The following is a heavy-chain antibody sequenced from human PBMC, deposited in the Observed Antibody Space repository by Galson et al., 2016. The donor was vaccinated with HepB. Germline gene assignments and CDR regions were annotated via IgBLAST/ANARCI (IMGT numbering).Heavy chain of an antibody. V-gene: IGHV4-31*03. CDR2: IHYSGST. J-gene: IGHJ6*02. D-gene: IGHD3-3*01. CDR1: GGSINSGGYY. CDR3: ARGVVIKAYGVDV. Sequence: TLSLTCTVAGGSINSGGYYWSWIRHNPGKGLEWIGYIHYSGSTYYNPSLMRRVTISVDTSKNQFSLKLRFVTAADTANYYCARGVVIKAYGVDVWGQGTTVTVSS.